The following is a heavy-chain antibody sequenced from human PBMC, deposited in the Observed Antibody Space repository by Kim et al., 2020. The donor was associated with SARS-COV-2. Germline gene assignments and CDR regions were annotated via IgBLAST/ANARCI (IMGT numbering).Heavy chain of an antibody. J-gene: IGHJ4*02. V-gene: IGHV3-30*18. Sequence: GGSLRLSCAASGFTFSSYGMHWVRQAPGKGLEWVAVISYDGSNKYYADSVKGRFTISRDNSKNTLYLQMNSLRAEDTAVYYCAKDRVNYYDSSGYGYWGQGTLVTVSS. CDR3: AKDRVNYYDSSGYGY. CDR2: ISYDGSNK. CDR1: GFTFSSYG. D-gene: IGHD3-22*01.